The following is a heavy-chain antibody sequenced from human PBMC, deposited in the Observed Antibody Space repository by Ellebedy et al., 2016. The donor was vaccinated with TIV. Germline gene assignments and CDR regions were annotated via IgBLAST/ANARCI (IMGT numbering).Heavy chain of an antibody. Sequence: GESLKISCAAFGFTFSDSAMHWVRQAPGKGLEWVALISFDGSNKYYADSVTGRFTISRDSSKNTLYLQMNSLRAEDTAVYYCARGTIASGLSCLDCWGQGTLVTVSS. CDR3: ARGTIASGLSCLDC. J-gene: IGHJ4*02. D-gene: IGHD1-1*01. CDR1: GFTFSDSA. V-gene: IGHV3-30-3*01. CDR2: ISFDGSNK.